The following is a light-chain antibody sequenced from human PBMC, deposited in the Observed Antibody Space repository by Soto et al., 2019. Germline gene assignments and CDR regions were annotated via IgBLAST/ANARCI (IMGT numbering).Light chain of an antibody. Sequence: IHMTQSPSSLSASVGARVTITCRASQRITTYLNWYQQKPGEAPKLLISTSGTLQRGVPSRFVGSGSGTAFTLTITSLQPADFATYFCQQSYSTPYTFGQGTKLEIK. CDR3: QQSYSTPYT. CDR1: QRITTY. J-gene: IGKJ2*01. V-gene: IGKV1-39*01. CDR2: TSG.